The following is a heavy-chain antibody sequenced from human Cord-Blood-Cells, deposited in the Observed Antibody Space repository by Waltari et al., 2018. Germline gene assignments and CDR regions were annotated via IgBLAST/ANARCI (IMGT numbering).Heavy chain of an antibody. Sequence: QVQLVQSGAEVKKPGASVKVSCKASGYTFTGYSMHWVRQAPGQGLEWMGLINPNRGGTNRSRKLRGRATMARDTSISPAYMALSRLRSDDTAVYYCARVPWGDDAFDIWGQGTMVTVSS. D-gene: IGHD3-16*01. CDR3: ARVPWGDDAFDI. J-gene: IGHJ3*02. V-gene: IGHV1-2*02. CDR1: GYTFTGYS. CDR2: INPNRGGT.